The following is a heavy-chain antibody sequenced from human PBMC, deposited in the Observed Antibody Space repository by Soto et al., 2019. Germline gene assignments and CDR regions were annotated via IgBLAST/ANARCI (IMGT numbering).Heavy chain of an antibody. J-gene: IGHJ6*02. V-gene: IGHV1-18*04. CDR1: RYTFTSYG. D-gene: IGHD2-2*01. Sequence: ASVKVSCKASRYTFTSYGMSWVRQAPGQGLEWMGWISAYNGNTNYAQKLQGRVTMTTDTSTSTAYMELRSLRSDDTAVYYCARYIVVVPAAFTYYYYGMDVWGQGTTVTVSS. CDR2: ISAYNGNT. CDR3: ARYIVVVPAAFTYYYYGMDV.